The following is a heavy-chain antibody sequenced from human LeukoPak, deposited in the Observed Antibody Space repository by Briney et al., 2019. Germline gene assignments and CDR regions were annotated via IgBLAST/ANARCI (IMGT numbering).Heavy chain of an antibody. CDR1: GFTFSSYA. V-gene: IGHV3-23*01. Sequence: GGSLRLSCAASGFTFSSYAMSWVRQAPGKGLEWVSAISGSGGSTYYADSVKGRFTISRDNSKNTLYLQMNSLRAEDTAVYYCAKGSIVVVPAPRGYFDLWGRGTLVTVSS. D-gene: IGHD2-2*01. J-gene: IGHJ2*01. CDR2: ISGSGGST. CDR3: AKGSIVVVPAPRGYFDL.